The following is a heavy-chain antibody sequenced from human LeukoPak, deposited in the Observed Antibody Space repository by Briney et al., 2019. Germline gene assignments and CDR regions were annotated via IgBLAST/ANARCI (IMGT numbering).Heavy chain of an antibody. CDR1: GFTVSSNY. Sequence: PGGSLRLSCAASGFTVSSNYMSWVRQAPGKGLEWVSVIYSGGSTYYADSVKGRFTISRDNAKNSLYLQMNSLRAEDTALYYCAKELQGDAFDIWGQGTMVTVSS. D-gene: IGHD4-11*01. CDR2: IYSGGST. J-gene: IGHJ3*02. CDR3: AKELQGDAFDI. V-gene: IGHV3-53*05.